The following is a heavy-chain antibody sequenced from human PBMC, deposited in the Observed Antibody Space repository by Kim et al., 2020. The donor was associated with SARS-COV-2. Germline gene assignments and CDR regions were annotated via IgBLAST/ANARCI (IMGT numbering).Heavy chain of an antibody. J-gene: IGHJ4*02. D-gene: IGHD3-3*01. CDR3: ARDLVEWLYPFLSSSYYFDY. V-gene: IGHV3-11*05. Sequence: RFTISRDNAKNSLYLQMNSLRAEDTAVYYCARDLVEWLYPFLSSSYYFDYWGQGTLVTVSS.